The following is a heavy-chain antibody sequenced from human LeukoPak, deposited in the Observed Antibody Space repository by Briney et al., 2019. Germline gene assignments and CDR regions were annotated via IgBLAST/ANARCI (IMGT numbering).Heavy chain of an antibody. J-gene: IGHJ4*02. CDR1: GYTFTGYY. CDR3: ARDRDYGSGIFDY. CDR2: INPNSGGT. D-gene: IGHD3-10*01. Sequence: GDSVKVSCKASGYTFTGYYMHWVRQAPGQGLEWMGWINPNSGGTNYAQKFQGRVTMTRDTSISTAYMELNRLRSDDTAVYYCARDRDYGSGIFDYWGQGTLVTVSS. V-gene: IGHV1-2*02.